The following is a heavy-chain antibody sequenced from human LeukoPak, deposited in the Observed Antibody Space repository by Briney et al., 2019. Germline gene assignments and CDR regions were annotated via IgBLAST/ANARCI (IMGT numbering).Heavy chain of an antibody. V-gene: IGHV4-59*12. D-gene: IGHD5-12*01. CDR1: GGSISSDY. J-gene: IGHJ4*02. Sequence: PSGTLSLTCTVSGGSISSDYWSWIRQPPGKGLEWIGYIYYSGSTNYNPSLKSRVTISVDTSKNQFSLKLYSVTAADTAVYFCARGSSGYDLPDYWGQGSLVTVSS. CDR2: IYYSGST. CDR3: ARGSSGYDLPDY.